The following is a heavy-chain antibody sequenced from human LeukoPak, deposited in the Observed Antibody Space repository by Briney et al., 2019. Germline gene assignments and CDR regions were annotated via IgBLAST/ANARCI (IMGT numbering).Heavy chain of an antibody. Sequence: SETLSLTCTVSGGSISSYYWSWIRQPPGKGLEWIGYVYHRGSTNSNPSLKSRVTISIDTSKSQFSLKLSSVTAADTAVYYCARQWGYTSSSERANWFDPWGQGTLVTVSS. CDR3: ARQWGYTSSSERANWFDP. CDR2: VYHRGST. J-gene: IGHJ5*02. V-gene: IGHV4-59*08. D-gene: IGHD6-6*01. CDR1: GGSISSYY.